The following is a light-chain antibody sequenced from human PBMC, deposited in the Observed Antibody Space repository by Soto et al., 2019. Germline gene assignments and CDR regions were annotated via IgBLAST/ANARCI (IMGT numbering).Light chain of an antibody. CDR3: GTLDSSLSAYV. V-gene: IGLV1-51*02. Sequence: QSVLTQPPSVSAAPGQKVTISCSGSSSNIGNNYVSWYQQLPGTAPKLLIYENNKRPSGIPDRFSGSKSGTSATLVITGLQTGDEADYYCGTLDSSLSAYVFGTGTKLTVL. CDR2: ENN. J-gene: IGLJ1*01. CDR1: SSNIGNNY.